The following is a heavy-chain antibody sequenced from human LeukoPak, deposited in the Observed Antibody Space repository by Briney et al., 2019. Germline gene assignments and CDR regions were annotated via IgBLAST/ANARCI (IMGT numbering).Heavy chain of an antibody. V-gene: IGHV4-59*08. J-gene: IGHJ3*02. CDR1: GGSISGYY. CDR3: ARHFTYHYDSSGYPRDGFDI. D-gene: IGHD3-22*01. CDR2: IYYSGST. Sequence: PSETLSLTRTVSGGSISGYYWSWIRQSPGGGLVWIGYIYYSGSTNYNPSLKSRVTISIDMSKNQFSLKLSSVTAADTALYYCARHFTYHYDSSGYPRDGFDIWGQGTMVTVSS.